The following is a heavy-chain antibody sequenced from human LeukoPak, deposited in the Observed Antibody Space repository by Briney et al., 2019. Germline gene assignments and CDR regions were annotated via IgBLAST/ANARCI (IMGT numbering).Heavy chain of an antibody. D-gene: IGHD1/OR15-1a*01. Sequence: SETLSLTCAVYGGSFSGYYWSWIRQPPGKGLEWIGEINHSGSTNYNPSHKSRVTISVDTSKNQFSLKLSSVTAADTAVYYCARGKDWNNSNWGQGTLVTVSS. CDR2: INHSGST. J-gene: IGHJ4*02. CDR3: ARGKDWNNSN. V-gene: IGHV4-34*01. CDR1: GGSFSGYY.